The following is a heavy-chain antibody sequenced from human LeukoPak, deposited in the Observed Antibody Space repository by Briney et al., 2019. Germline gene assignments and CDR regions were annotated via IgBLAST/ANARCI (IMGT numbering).Heavy chain of an antibody. CDR1: GGSVSSTSYY. Sequence: SETLSLTCTVSGGSVSSTSYYWGWVRQPPGKGLEWIGSIYYTESTYYNPSLKSRVAISVDTSKNQFSLKLSSVTAADTAVYYCARRIQGGSGWTLDYWGQGTLVTVSS. D-gene: IGHD6-19*01. V-gene: IGHV4-39*01. CDR3: ARRIQGGSGWTLDY. CDR2: IYYTEST. J-gene: IGHJ4*02.